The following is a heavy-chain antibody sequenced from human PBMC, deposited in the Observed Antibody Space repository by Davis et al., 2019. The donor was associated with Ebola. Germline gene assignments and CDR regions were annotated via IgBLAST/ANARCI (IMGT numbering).Heavy chain of an antibody. Sequence: SETLSLTCTVSGGSINYHYWSWIRQPPGKGLEWIGYIYYTGSTKYNPSLRSRVTISVDTSKSQFSLRLNSVTAADTAVYYCARESFVAAAAGDSWGQGTLVTVSS. D-gene: IGHD6-13*01. CDR2: IYYTGST. CDR1: GGSINYHY. J-gene: IGHJ4*02. CDR3: ARESFVAAAAGDS. V-gene: IGHV4-59*11.